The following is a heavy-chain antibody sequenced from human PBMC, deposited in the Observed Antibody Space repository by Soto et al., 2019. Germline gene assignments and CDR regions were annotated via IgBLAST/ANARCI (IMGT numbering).Heavy chain of an antibody. Sequence: SETLSLTCTVSGGSISSSSYYWGWIRQPPGKGLEWIGSIYYSGSTYYNPSLKSRVTISVDTSKNQFSLKLSSVTAADTAVYYCVRHPVTTDAFDIWGQGTMVTVSS. V-gene: IGHV4-39*01. CDR1: GGSISSSSYY. CDR3: VRHPVTTDAFDI. D-gene: IGHD4-17*01. J-gene: IGHJ3*02. CDR2: IYYSGST.